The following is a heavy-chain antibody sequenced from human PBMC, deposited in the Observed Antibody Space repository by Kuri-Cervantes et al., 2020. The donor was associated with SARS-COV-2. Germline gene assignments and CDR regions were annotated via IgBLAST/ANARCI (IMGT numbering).Heavy chain of an antibody. CDR1: GYSFTSYW. Sequence: KVSCKASGYSFTSYWIGWVRQMPGKGLEWMGIIYPGDSDTRYSPSFQGQVTISADKSISTAYLQWSSLKASDTAMYYCATSGKEEWELLGFDYWGQGTLDTVSS. CDR2: IYPGDSDT. D-gene: IGHD1-26*01. V-gene: IGHV5-51*01. J-gene: IGHJ4*02. CDR3: ATSGKEEWELLGFDY.